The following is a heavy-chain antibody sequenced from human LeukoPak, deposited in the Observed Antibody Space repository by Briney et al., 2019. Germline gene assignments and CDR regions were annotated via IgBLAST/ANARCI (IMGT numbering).Heavy chain of an antibody. CDR1: GYTFTSYG. V-gene: IGHV1-18*01. CDR3: AREWYPLNGDYLDY. CDR2: ISAYNGNT. J-gene: IGHJ4*02. Sequence: GASVKVSCKASGYTFTSYGISWVRQAPGQGLEWMGWISAYNGNTNYAQKLQGRVTMTTDTSTSTAYMELRSMRSDDPAVYYCAREWYPLNGDYLDYWGQGTLVTVSS. D-gene: IGHD1-20*01.